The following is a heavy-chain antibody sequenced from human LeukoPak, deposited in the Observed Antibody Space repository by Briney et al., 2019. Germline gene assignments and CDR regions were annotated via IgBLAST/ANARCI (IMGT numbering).Heavy chain of an antibody. J-gene: IGHJ5*02. CDR1: GGSISSYY. Sequence: SETLSLTCTVSGGSISSYYWSWIRQPPGKGLEWIGYIYHSGSTYYNPSLKSRVTISVDRSKNQFSLKLSSVTAADTAVYYCAGDLGVQFDPWGQGTLVTVSS. CDR2: IYHSGST. CDR3: AGDLGVQFDP. V-gene: IGHV4-59*12. D-gene: IGHD2-8*01.